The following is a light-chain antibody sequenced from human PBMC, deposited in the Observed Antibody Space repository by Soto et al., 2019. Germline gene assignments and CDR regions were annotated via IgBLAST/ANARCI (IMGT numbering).Light chain of an antibody. V-gene: IGKV1-39*01. CDR3: QQSYSTPPT. CDR1: QRISSY. CDR2: AAS. J-gene: IGKJ2*01. Sequence: DIHMPQSTSSLSASVGDRVTITCRASQRISSYVNWYQQKSGQAPKLLIYAASSLRSVVPSRFSGTGSGTDFTLTITSLQPEDFASYHCQQSYSTPPTFGQGNKLEIK.